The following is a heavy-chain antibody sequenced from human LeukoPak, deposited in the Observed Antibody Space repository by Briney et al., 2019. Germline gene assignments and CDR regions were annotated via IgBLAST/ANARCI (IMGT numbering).Heavy chain of an antibody. V-gene: IGHV4-4*07. Sequence: PSETLSLTCTVSGGSISSYYWSWIRQPAGKGLEWIGRIYTSGSTNYNPSLKSRVTMSVDTSQNQFSLKLSSVTAADTAVYYCARDREGAIFGVVITKYYYYYMDVWGKGTTVTVSS. CDR2: IYTSGST. CDR3: ARDREGAIFGVVITKYYYYYMDV. D-gene: IGHD3-3*01. J-gene: IGHJ6*03. CDR1: GGSISSYY.